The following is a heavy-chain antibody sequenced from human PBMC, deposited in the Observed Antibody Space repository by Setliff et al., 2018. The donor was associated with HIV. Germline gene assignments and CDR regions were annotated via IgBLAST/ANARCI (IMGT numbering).Heavy chain of an antibody. Sequence: GGSLRLSCTASGFTFSKYAMHWVRKAPGEGLQWVAYIRYDGSDEDYADSVKGRFSISRDNSKYTLSLQMNRRRPEESAVYYCAPGSGNYYDSRGYEGVEPFDLWGQGIPVTVSS. CDR3: APGSGNYYDSRGYEGVEPFDL. CDR2: IRYDGSDE. J-gene: IGHJ4*02. CDR1: GFTFSKYA. D-gene: IGHD3-22*01. V-gene: IGHV3-30*02.